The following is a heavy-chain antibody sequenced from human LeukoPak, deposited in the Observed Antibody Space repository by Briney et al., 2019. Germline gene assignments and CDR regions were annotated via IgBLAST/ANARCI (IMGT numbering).Heavy chain of an antibody. CDR2: INPSGGST. D-gene: IGHD4-11*01. CDR1: GYTFTGYY. J-gene: IGHJ5*02. V-gene: IGHV1-46*01. Sequence: ASVKVTCKASGYTFTGYYMHWVRQAPGQGLEWMGIINPSGGSTSYAQKFQGRVTMTRDMSTSTVYMELSSLRSEDTAVYYCARYSNYVRGGFDPWGQGTLVTVSS. CDR3: ARYSNYVRGGFDP.